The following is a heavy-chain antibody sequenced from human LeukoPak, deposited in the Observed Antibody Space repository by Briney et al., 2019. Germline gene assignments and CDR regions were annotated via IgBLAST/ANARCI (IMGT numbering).Heavy chain of an antibody. J-gene: IGHJ4*02. D-gene: IGHD6-19*01. Sequence: GGSLRLSCAASGFTFSSNWMHWVRQGPGKGLVWVSRISTDGTSTTYADSVKGRFTISRDNAKNTLYLQMNSLRAEDTAVYYCSRASSSVPNLLDYWGQGTMVTVSS. V-gene: IGHV3-74*01. CDR2: ISTDGTST. CDR3: SRASSSVPNLLDY. CDR1: GFTFSSNW.